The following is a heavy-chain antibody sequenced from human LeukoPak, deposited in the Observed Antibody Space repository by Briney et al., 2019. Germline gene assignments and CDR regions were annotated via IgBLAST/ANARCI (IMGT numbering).Heavy chain of an antibody. CDR2: ISASGST. CDR1: GGSISSYY. D-gene: IGHD4-17*01. CDR3: AREITVTRPFDY. J-gene: IGHJ4*02. V-gene: IGHV4-4*07. Sequence: MPSETLSLTCTVSGGSISSYYWSWIRQPAGKGLEWIGRISASGSTNYNPSLKSRVTMSLDTSKNQFSLKLSSVTAADTAVYYCAREITVTRPFDYWGPGTLVTVSS.